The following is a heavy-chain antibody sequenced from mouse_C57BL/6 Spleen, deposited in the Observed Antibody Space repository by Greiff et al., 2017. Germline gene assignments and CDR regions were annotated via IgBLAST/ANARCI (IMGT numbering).Heavy chain of an antibody. CDR3: AATVVASYAMDY. J-gene: IGHJ4*01. CDR1: GYTFTDYN. D-gene: IGHD1-1*01. CDR2: INPNNGGT. V-gene: IGHV1-18*01. Sequence: VQLQQSGPELVKPGASVKIPCKASGYTFTDYNMDWVKQSHGKSLEWIGDINPNNGGTIYNQKFKGKATLTVDKSSSTAYMELRSLTSEDTAVYYCAATVVASYAMDYWGQGTSVTVSS.